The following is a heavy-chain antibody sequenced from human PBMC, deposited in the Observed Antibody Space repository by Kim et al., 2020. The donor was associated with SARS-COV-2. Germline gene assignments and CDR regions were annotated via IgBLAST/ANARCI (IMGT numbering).Heavy chain of an antibody. D-gene: IGHD3-10*01. J-gene: IGHJ4*02. Sequence: NYTPSLKSRINISVDTSKNQCSLKLSSVTAADTAVYYCARGTIYGRASDYWGQGTLVTVSS. CDR3: ARGTIYGRASDY. V-gene: IGHV4-34*01.